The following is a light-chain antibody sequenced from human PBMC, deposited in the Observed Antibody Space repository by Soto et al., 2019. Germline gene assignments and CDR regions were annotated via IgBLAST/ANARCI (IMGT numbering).Light chain of an antibody. V-gene: IGKV1-5*03. CDR1: QSISSW. J-gene: IGKJ1*01. Sequence: DIQMTQSPSTLSASVGDRVTITCRASQSISSWLAWYQQKPGKAPKILIYKASSLESGVPSRFSGSGSGTEFTLTICSLQPDDFATYYRQHYNSYPWTFGQGTKV. CDR2: KAS. CDR3: QHYNSYPWT.